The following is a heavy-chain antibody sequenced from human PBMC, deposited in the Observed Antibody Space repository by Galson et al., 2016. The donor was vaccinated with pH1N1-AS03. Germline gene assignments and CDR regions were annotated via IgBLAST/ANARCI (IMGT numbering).Heavy chain of an antibody. CDR2: IRSDRSNE. V-gene: IGHV3-30*02. J-gene: IGHJ4*02. CDR1: GFSFNTYG. Sequence: SLRLSCAASGFSFNTYGMHWVRQAPGKGLEWVAFIRSDRSNEYYAQSVKGRFTISRNNSKNTLYLQMNSLRPEDTAVYNCAGDGAHWEVDYWGQGTLVTVSS. CDR3: AGDGAHWEVDY. D-gene: IGHD4/OR15-4a*01.